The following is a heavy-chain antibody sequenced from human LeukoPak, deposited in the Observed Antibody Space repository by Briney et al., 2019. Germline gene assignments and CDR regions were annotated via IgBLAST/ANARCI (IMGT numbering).Heavy chain of an antibody. D-gene: IGHD4-11*01. CDR1: GVSFSGYY. CDR3: ARALFRADYTSGYYYMDV. J-gene: IGHJ6*03. V-gene: IGHV4-34*01. Sequence: SETLSLTGAVYGVSFSGYYWSWIRQPPGKGLEWIGEINHSGSTYYNPSLKSRLTISVDTSKNQFSLKLSSVTAADTAVYYCARALFRADYTSGYYYMDVWGKGTTVTVSS. CDR2: INHSGST.